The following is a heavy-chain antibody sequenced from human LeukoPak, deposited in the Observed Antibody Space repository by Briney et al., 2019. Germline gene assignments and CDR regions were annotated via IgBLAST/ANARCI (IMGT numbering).Heavy chain of an antibody. Sequence: ASETLSLTCTVSGGSISSYYWSWIRQPPGKGLEWIGYIYYSGSTNYNPSLKSRVTISVDTSKNQFSLKLSSVTAADTAVYYCARAENTAMVTYWGQGTLVTVSS. V-gene: IGHV4-59*01. CDR2: IYYSGST. CDR3: ARAENTAMVTY. D-gene: IGHD5-18*01. J-gene: IGHJ4*02. CDR1: GGSISSYY.